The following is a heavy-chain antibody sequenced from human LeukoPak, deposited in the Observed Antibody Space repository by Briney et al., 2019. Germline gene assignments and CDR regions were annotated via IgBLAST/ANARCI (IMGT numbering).Heavy chain of an antibody. CDR2: IYYSGST. D-gene: IGHD3-3*01. CDR3: ARGTYYDFWSGYYFDSYYYYYMDV. J-gene: IGHJ6*03. V-gene: IGHV4-39*06. CDR1: GGSISSSSYY. Sequence: PSETLSLTCTVSGGSISSSSYYWGWIRQPPEKGLEWIGSIYYSGSTYYNPSLKSRVTISVDTSKNQFPLKLSSVTAADTAVYYCARGTYYDFWSGYYFDSYYYYYMDVWGKGTTVTVSS.